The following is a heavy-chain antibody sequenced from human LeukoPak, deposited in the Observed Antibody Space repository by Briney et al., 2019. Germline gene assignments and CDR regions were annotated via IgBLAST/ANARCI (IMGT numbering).Heavy chain of an antibody. CDR2: IKEDGREK. CDR1: GFTFSSSW. D-gene: IGHD1-14*01. V-gene: IGHV3-7*04. J-gene: IGHJ4*02. Sequence: PGGSLRLSCATSGFTFSSSWMSWVRQAPGKGLECVANIKEDGREKYYVDSVKGRFTISRDNAKNSLYLQMSSLRAEDTAVYYWARGGRPDYWGKGTLLTVSS. CDR3: ARGGRPDY.